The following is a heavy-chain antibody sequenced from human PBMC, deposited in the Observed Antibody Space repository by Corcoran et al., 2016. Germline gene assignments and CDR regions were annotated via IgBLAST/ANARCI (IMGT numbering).Heavy chain of an antibody. CDR2: INVDTGST. CDR3: ARGGKPESDY. D-gene: IGHD3-16*01. J-gene: IGHJ4*01. Sequence: QVQLVQSGAEVKKPGASVKISCKASGYSFTKYNMHWVRQAPGQGLEWMGWINVDTGSTKYSQKFQDRVTLTRDTSASTAYMDLSSLRSEDTAIYYWARGGKPESDYWGYGSLVTVSA. V-gene: IGHV1-3*01. CDR1: GYSFTKYN.